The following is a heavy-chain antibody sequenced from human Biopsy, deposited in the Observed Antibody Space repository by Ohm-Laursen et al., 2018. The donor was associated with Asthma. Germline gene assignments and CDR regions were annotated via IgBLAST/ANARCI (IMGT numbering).Heavy chain of an antibody. V-gene: IGHV1-69*13. CDR3: ARKAGSCISRTCYSLDF. J-gene: IGHJ4*02. D-gene: IGHD2-2*01. Sequence: SVKVSCKPLGATFNTYVIGWVRQAPGQGLEWMGGINSVFGTTTYPQKFQDRVTITADDSTSTVYMELSSLRSEDTAVYYCARKAGSCISRTCYSLDFWGQGTLVTVSS. CDR2: INSVFGTT. CDR1: GATFNTYV.